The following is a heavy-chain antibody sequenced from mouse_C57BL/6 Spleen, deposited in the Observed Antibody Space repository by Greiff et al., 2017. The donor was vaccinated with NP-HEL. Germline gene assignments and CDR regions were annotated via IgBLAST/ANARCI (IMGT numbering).Heavy chain of an antibody. CDR1: GYTFTDYN. V-gene: IGHV1-22*01. CDR3: AREKYGSKFAY. D-gene: IGHD1-1*01. Sequence: EVQLQQSGPELVKPGASVKISCTASGYTFTDYNMHWVKQSHGKSLEWIGYLNPNNGGTSYNQKFKVKATLTVNKSSSTAYMELRSLTSEDAAVYYCAREKYGSKFAYWGQGTLVTVSA. CDR2: LNPNNGGT. J-gene: IGHJ3*01.